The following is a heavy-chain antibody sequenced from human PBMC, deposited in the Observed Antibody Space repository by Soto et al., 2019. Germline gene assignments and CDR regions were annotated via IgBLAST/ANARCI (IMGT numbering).Heavy chain of an antibody. J-gene: IGHJ6*02. V-gene: IGHV1-2*04. CDR3: ARGKYYDFWSGYTGGLYYYYGMDV. Sequence: ASVKVSCKASGYTFTGYYMHWVRQAPGQGLEWMGWINPNSGGTNYAQKFQGWVTMTRDTSISTAYMELSRLRSDDTAVYYCARGKYYDFWSGYTGGLYYYYGMDVWGQGTTVTVSS. CDR2: INPNSGGT. D-gene: IGHD3-3*01. CDR1: GYTFTGYY.